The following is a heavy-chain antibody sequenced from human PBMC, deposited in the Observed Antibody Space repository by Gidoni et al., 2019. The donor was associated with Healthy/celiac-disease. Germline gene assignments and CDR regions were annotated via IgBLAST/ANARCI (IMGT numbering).Heavy chain of an antibody. CDR1: GFPCSSYA. J-gene: IGHJ4*02. V-gene: IGHV3-23*01. CDR2: ISGSGGST. CDR3: AKDPYYDILTGYFDY. Sequence: EVQLLESGGGLVQPGGSLRLPCAASGFPCSSYAMSWVRPPPGKGLAWFSAISGSGGSTYYADSVKGRFTISRDNSKNTLYLQMNSLRAEDTAVYYCAKDPYYDILTGYFDYWGQGTLVTVSS. D-gene: IGHD3-9*01.